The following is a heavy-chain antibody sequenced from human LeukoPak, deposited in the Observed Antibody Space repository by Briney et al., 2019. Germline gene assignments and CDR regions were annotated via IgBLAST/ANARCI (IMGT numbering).Heavy chain of an antibody. Sequence: GGSLRLSCAASGFTVSSNYMSWVRQAPGKGLVWVSVIYTGGSTYYADSVKGRFTISRDNSKNTLYLQMNSLRAEDTAVYYCARVRPLPIIDVWGKGTTVTVSS. CDR1: GFTVSSNY. V-gene: IGHV3-53*01. J-gene: IGHJ6*03. CDR2: IYTGGST. CDR3: ARVRPLPIIDV. D-gene: IGHD6-6*01.